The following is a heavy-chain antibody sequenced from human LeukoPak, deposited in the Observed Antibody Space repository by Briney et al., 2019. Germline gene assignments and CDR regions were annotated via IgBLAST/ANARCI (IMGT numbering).Heavy chain of an antibody. CDR1: GGTFSSYA. J-gene: IGHJ6*03. Sequence: SVKVSCKASGGTFSSYAISWVRQAPGQGLEWMGGIIPIFGTANYAQKFQGRVTITTDESTSTAYMELSCLRSEDTAVYYCASIYYDSSGYYPYYYYYYIDVWGKGTTVTVSS. CDR2: IIPIFGTA. CDR3: ASIYYDSSGYYPYYYYYYIDV. V-gene: IGHV1-69*05. D-gene: IGHD3-22*01.